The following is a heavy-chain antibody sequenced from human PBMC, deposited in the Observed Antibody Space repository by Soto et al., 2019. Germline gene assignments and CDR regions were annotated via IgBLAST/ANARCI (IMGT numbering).Heavy chain of an antibody. V-gene: IGHV1-24*01. Sequence: ASVKVCCKVSGYALTGLSSHWVRQAPGKGLEWMGGFDPEDGETIYAQKFQGRVTMTEDTSTDTAYMELSSLRSEDTAVYYCATEARPSGSSGVDWGQGTLVTVSS. CDR2: FDPEDGET. CDR3: ATEARPSGSSGVD. D-gene: IGHD1-26*01. J-gene: IGHJ4*02. CDR1: GYALTGLS.